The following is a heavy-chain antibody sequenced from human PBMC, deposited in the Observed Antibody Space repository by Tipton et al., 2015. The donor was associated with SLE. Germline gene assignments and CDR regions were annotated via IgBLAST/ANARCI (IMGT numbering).Heavy chain of an antibody. D-gene: IGHD2-15*01. CDR2: ISSSGSTI. J-gene: IGHJ4*02. CDR3: ARVLGYCSGGSCYPDY. CDR1: GGSFSGYY. V-gene: IGHV3-11*04. Sequence: LSLTCAVYGGSFSGYYWSWIRQPPGKGLEWVSYISSSGSTIYYADSVKGRFTISRDNAKNSLYLQMNSLRAEDTAVYYCARVLGYCSGGSCYPDYWGQGTLVTVSS.